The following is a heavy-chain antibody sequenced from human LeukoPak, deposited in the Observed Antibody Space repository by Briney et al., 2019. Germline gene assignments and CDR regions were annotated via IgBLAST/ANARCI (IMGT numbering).Heavy chain of an antibody. J-gene: IGHJ6*02. CDR1: GFTFSSYA. V-gene: IGHV3-23*01. CDR3: ARDLVVPAAMNYYYGMDV. Sequence: GGSLRLSCAASGFTFSSYAMSWVRQAPGKGLEWVSAISGSGGSTYYADSVKGRFTISRDNSKNTLYLQMNSLRAEDTAVYYCARDLVVPAAMNYYYGMDVWGQGTTVTVSS. D-gene: IGHD2-2*01. CDR2: ISGSGGST.